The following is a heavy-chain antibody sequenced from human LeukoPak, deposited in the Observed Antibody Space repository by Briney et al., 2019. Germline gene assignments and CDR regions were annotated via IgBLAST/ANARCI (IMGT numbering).Heavy chain of an antibody. D-gene: IGHD2-2*01. J-gene: IGHJ5*02. CDR2: ISPNSGDT. Sequence: GASVKLSCKASGYTFTGYYMHWVRQAPGQGLEWMGWISPNSGDTDIAQKFQGRVTMTRDTSIATSYMEVDSLTSDDTAVYYCARESALGTTNCLGPPNWLGPWGQGTLVIVSS. CDR3: ARESALGTTNCLGPPNWLGP. CDR1: GYTFTGYY. V-gene: IGHV1-2*02.